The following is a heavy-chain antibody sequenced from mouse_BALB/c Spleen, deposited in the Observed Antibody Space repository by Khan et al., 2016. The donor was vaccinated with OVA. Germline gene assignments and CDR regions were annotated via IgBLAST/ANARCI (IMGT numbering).Heavy chain of an antibody. CDR3: VRDGAYHRNDGWWAY. V-gene: IGHV1-4*01. D-gene: IGHD2-14*01. Sequence: QVQLKQSGAELARPGASVKMSCKASGYTFTSYTIHWIKKRPGQGLEWIGYINPSNGYTNYNQKFKDKATLTPNKSSTTAYLQLSSLTSDDSAVYNCVRDGAYHRNDGWWAYWGQGTLVTVSA. CDR1: GYTFTSYT. J-gene: IGHJ3*01. CDR2: INPSNGYT.